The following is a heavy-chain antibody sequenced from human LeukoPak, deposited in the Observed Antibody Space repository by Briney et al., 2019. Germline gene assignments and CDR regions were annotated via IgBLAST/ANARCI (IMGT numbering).Heavy chain of an antibody. J-gene: IGHJ4*02. CDR1: GFTFSNYI. CDR2: ILENGSNQ. Sequence: GGSLRLSCAASGFTFSNYIMHWVRQAPGKGLDWVAVILENGSNQYYADSVKGRFTISRDNAKNSLYLQMNSLRAEDTAVYYCARDLTPSYYYGDYGNFDYWGQGTLVTVSS. CDR3: ARDLTPSYYYGDYGNFDY. V-gene: IGHV3-30*04. D-gene: IGHD4-17*01.